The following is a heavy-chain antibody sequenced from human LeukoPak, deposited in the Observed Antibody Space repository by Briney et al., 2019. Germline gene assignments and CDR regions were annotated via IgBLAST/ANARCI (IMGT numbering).Heavy chain of an antibody. D-gene: IGHD2-2*01. CDR1: GYTFTSYA. CDR3: ARDYPTGYCSSTSCPWPFDY. J-gene: IGHJ4*02. V-gene: IGHV1-3*01. Sequence: ASVKVSCKASGYTFTSYAMHWVRQAPGQRLEWMGWINAGNGNTKYSQKFQGRVTITRDTSTGTAYMELRSLRSDDTAVYYCARDYPTGYCSSTSCPWPFDYWGQGTLVTVSS. CDR2: INAGNGNT.